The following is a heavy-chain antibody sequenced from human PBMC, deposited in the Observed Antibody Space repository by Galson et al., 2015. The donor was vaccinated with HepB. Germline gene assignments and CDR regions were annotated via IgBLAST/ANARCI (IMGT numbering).Heavy chain of an antibody. Sequence: TLSLTCAVSGASISSGGYSWNWIRQPPGKGLEWIGFIYYSGSTFYNPSLQSRVTISLDRSKSQFSLTLRAVTAADTALYYCVRGRYRSGYGHFDNWGRGTLVSVSS. J-gene: IGHJ4*02. V-gene: IGHV4-30-2*01. D-gene: IGHD2-15*01. CDR2: IYYSGST. CDR3: VRGRYRSGYGHFDN. CDR1: GASISSGGYS.